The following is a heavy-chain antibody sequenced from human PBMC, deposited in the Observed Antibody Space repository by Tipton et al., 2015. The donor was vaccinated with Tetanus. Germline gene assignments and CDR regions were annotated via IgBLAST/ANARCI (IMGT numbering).Heavy chain of an antibody. Sequence: TLSLTCAVYGGSFSGYYWSWIRQPPGKGLEWIGEINHSGSTNYNPSLKSRVTISVDTSKNQFSLKLSSVTAADTAVYYCARGPRYCSSTGCYSDGSGKGNNFDYWGQGTLVTVSS. D-gene: IGHD2-2*01. CDR1: GGSFSGYY. CDR2: INHSGST. CDR3: ARGPRYCSSTGCYSDGSGKGNNFDY. V-gene: IGHV4-34*01. J-gene: IGHJ4*02.